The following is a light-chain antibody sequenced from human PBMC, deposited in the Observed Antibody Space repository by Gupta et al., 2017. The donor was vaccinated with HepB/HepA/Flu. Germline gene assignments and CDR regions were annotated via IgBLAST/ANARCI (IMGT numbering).Light chain of an antibody. Sequence: DMQMTQSPSPRSASVGDRVTITCRASQSVTSWFAWYQQKPGQAPRLLIYGASTLQSGVPSRFSGSSSGTDLTLTINSLQPEDFATYYRQQADGFPPIFTFGPGTIVDV. CDR1: QSVTSW. CDR3: QQADGFPPIFT. CDR2: GAS. V-gene: IGKV1-12*01. J-gene: IGKJ3*01.